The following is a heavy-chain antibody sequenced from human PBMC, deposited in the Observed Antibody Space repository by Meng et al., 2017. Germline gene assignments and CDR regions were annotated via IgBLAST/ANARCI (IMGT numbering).Heavy chain of an antibody. CDR3: ARGGYSYGLWFDP. D-gene: IGHD5-18*01. J-gene: IGHJ5*02. CDR2: IIPIFGTA. V-gene: IGHV1-69*01. Sequence: VLGGRWCGEARKPVSAVQVSRKPSGGPFSSYAISWVRQAPGQGLEWMGGIIPIFGTANYAQKFQDRVTITADESTSTAYMELSSLRSEDTAVYYCARGGYSYGLWFDPWGQGTLVTVSS. CDR1: GGPFSSYA.